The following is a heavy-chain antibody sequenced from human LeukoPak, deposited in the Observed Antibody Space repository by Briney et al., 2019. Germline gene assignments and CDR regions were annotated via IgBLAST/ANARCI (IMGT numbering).Heavy chain of an antibody. CDR1: GYTFTSYG. Sequence: ASVKVSCKASGYTFTSYGISWVRQAPGQGLEWMGWISAYNGNTNYAQKLQGRVTMTTDTSTSTAYMELRSLRSDDTAVYYCARDLSGYYGLNDAFDIWGQGTMVTVSS. V-gene: IGHV1-18*01. J-gene: IGHJ3*02. CDR2: ISAYNGNT. CDR3: ARDLSGYYGLNDAFDI. D-gene: IGHD3-3*01.